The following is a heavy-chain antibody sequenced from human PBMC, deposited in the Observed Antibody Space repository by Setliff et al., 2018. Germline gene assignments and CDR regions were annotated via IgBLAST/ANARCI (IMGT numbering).Heavy chain of an antibody. J-gene: IGHJ4*02. Sequence: SETLSLTCDVFGGSFSGYFWAWIRQSPGKRLEWIGDVNDSGSANYKPSLKSRLTISRDTSKNQLSLNLSSVTAADTAVYYCARGRYYGSGSYSLWGQGTLVTVSS. CDR2: VNDSGSA. CDR3: ARGRYYGSGSYSL. V-gene: IGHV4-34*01. CDR1: GGSFSGYF. D-gene: IGHD3-10*01.